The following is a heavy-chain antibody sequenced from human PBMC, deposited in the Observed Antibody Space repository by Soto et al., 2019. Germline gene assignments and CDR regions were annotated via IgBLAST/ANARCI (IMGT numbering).Heavy chain of an antibody. CDR1: GFTFSSYA. CDR2: ISGSGGST. D-gene: IGHD2-2*01. CDR3: AKVTDIVVVPAAIVTGWFDP. J-gene: IGHJ5*02. V-gene: IGHV3-23*01. Sequence: GGSLRLSCAASGFTFSSYAMSWVRQAPGKGLEWVSAISGSGGSTYYADSVKGRFTISRDNSKNTLYLQMNSLRAEDTAVYYCAKVTDIVVVPAAIVTGWFDPWGQGTLVTVSS.